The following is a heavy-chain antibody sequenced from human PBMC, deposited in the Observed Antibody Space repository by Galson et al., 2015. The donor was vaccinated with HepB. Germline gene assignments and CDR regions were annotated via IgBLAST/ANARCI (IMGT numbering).Heavy chain of an antibody. J-gene: IGHJ6*03. D-gene: IGHD6-19*01. CDR3: ARGERDRSSGWYEYYYYYMDV. Sequence: SLRLSCAASGFTFSSYWMHWVRQAPGKGLVWVSRINSDGSSTSYADSVKGRFTISRDNAKNTLYLQMNSLRAEDTAVYYCARGERDRSSGWYEYYYYYMDVWGKGTTVTVSS. CDR2: INSDGSST. CDR1: GFTFSSYW. V-gene: IGHV3-74*01.